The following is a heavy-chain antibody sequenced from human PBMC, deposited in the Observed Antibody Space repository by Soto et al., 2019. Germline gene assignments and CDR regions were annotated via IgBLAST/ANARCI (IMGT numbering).Heavy chain of an antibody. D-gene: IGHD6-19*01. Sequence: EVQLLESGGGLVQTGGSLRLSCAASGFTFRSYAMTWVRQAPGRGLEWVSALSGTGSRAYYADSLKGRCTISRDNSKNTVYLQMNSLRAEDTAMYYCAKDFDSSGCGGKLDYWGQGTLVTVSS. CDR1: GFTFRSYA. CDR3: AKDFDSSGCGGKLDY. CDR2: LSGTGSRA. J-gene: IGHJ4*02. V-gene: IGHV3-23*01.